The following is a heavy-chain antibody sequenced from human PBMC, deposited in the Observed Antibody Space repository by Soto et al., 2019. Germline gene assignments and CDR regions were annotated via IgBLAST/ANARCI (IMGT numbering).Heavy chain of an antibody. Sequence: SGPTLVNPTQTRTLTCTFSGFSLSTSGVGVGWIRQPPGKALEWLALIYWDDDKRYSPSLKSRLTITKDTSKNQVVLTMTNMDPVDTATYYCAHGLLPRHYDFWSGYYNSNWFDPWGQGTLVTVSS. J-gene: IGHJ5*02. V-gene: IGHV2-5*02. CDR2: IYWDDDK. CDR1: GFSLSTSGVG. CDR3: AHGLLPRHYDFWSGYYNSNWFDP. D-gene: IGHD3-3*01.